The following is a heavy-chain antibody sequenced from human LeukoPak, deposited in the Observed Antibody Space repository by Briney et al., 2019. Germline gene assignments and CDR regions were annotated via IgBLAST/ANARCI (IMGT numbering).Heavy chain of an antibody. J-gene: IGHJ5*01. V-gene: IGHV3-30*02. CDR1: GFTFSSYG. Sequence: GGSLRLSCAASGFTFSSYGMHWVRQAPGKGLEWVAFIRYDGSNKYYADSVKGRFTISRDNSKNTLYLQMNSLRAEDTAVYYCARGYEYCSSTNCYSDSWGQGTLVTVSS. CDR2: IRYDGSNK. D-gene: IGHD2-2*02. CDR3: ARGYEYCSSTNCYSDS.